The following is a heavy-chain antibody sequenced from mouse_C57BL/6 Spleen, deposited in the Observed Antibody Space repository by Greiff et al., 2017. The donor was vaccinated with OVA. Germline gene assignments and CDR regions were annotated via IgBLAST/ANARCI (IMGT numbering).Heavy chain of an antibody. D-gene: IGHD1-1*01. CDR2: ISSGGSYT. J-gene: IGHJ1*03. Sequence: EVQLQESGGDLVKPGGSLKLSCAASGFTFSSYGMSWVRQTPDKRLEWVATISSGGSYTYYPDSVKGRFTISRDNAKNTLYLQMSSLKSEDTAMYYCARHITTVVAYWYFDVWGTGTTVTVSS. V-gene: IGHV5-6*01. CDR1: GFTFSSYG. CDR3: ARHITTVVAYWYFDV.